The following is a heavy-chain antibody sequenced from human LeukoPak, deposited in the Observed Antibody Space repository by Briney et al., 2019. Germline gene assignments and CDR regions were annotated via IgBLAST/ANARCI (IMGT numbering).Heavy chain of an antibody. D-gene: IGHD2-2*01. CDR1: GGTFTSYA. Sequence: GASVKVSCKASGGTFTSYAISWVRQAPGQGLEWRGGTIPIFGAANYAQKFPGRVTITTDESTSTAYMELSILRSEETAVYYCARARLDCSSTSCPPLYYYYYYYMDVWGKGTTVTVSS. V-gene: IGHV1-69*05. J-gene: IGHJ6*03. CDR3: ARARLDCSSTSCPPLYYYYYYYMDV. CDR2: TIPIFGAA.